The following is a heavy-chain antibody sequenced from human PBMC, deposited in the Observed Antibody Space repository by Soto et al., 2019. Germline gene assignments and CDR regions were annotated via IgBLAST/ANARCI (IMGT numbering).Heavy chain of an antibody. J-gene: IGHJ4*02. CDR3: AKDTYYHDSTGLYVFDY. Sequence: ASVKVSCKASGYTFTSYYMNWVRQAPGQGLEWLGIINPSGGYTTYAQRFLGRVTMTSDTSTSTVHMELGSLTSEDTAVYYCAKDTYYHDSTGLYVFDYWGQGTLVTVSS. D-gene: IGHD3-22*01. CDR1: GYTFTSYY. CDR2: INPSGGYT. V-gene: IGHV1-46*01.